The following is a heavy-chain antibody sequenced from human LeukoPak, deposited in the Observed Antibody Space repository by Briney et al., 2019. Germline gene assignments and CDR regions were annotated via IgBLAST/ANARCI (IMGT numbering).Heavy chain of an antibody. Sequence: SETLSLTCAVSGYSISSGYYWGWIRQPPGKGLEWIGSIYHSGSTYYNPSLKSRVTISVDTSKNQFSLQLSSVTAADTAVYYCAIRYYDFWSGYSLGPFDPWGQGTLVTVSS. J-gene: IGHJ5*02. V-gene: IGHV4-38-2*01. D-gene: IGHD3-3*01. CDR3: AIRYYDFWSGYSLGPFDP. CDR2: IYHSGST. CDR1: GYSISSGYY.